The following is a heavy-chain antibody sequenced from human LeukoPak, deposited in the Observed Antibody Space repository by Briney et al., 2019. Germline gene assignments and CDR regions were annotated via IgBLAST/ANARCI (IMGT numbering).Heavy chain of an antibody. J-gene: IGHJ4*02. CDR3: ARDSPIAVAEGY. V-gene: IGHV3-30-3*01. D-gene: IGHD6-19*01. CDR1: GFTFSSYA. CDR2: ISYDGSNK. Sequence: PGGSLRLSCAASGFTFSSYAMHWVRQAPGKGLEWVAVISYDGSNKYYADSVKGRFTISRDNSKNTLYLQMNSLRAEDTAVYYCARDSPIAVAEGYWGQGTLVTVSS.